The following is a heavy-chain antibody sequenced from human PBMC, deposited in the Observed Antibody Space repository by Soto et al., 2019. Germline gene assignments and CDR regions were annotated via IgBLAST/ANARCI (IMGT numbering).Heavy chain of an antibody. V-gene: IGHV1-58*01. CDR1: GFTFTTSA. J-gene: IGHJ3*02. D-gene: IGHD3-22*01. Sequence: QMPLVQSGPEVKKPGTSVKVSCKASGFTFTTSAVQWVRQARGQRLEWIGWIVVGSGNTNYAQKFQERVTITRDMSTGTAYMELSSLRSEDTAVYYCAALLRDSSGYYYVGNAFDIWGQGTMVNVAS. CDR3: AALLRDSSGYYYVGNAFDI. CDR2: IVVGSGNT.